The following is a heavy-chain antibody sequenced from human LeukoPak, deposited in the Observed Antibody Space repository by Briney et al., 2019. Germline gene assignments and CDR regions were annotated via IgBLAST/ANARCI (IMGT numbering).Heavy chain of an antibody. Sequence: SETLSLTCAVYGGSFSGYSWSWIRQPPGKGLEWIGYIYYSGSTYYNPSLKSRVTISVDTSKNQFSLKLSSVTAADTAVYYCARADGDSDRAVHYFDYWGQGTLVTVSS. CDR2: IYYSGST. D-gene: IGHD4-17*01. CDR3: ARADGDSDRAVHYFDY. V-gene: IGHV4-30-4*07. CDR1: GGSFSGYS. J-gene: IGHJ4*02.